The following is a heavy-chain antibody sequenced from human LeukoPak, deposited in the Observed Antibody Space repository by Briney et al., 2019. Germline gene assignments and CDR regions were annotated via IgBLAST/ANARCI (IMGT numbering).Heavy chain of an antibody. CDR3: ASYYGDYGY. J-gene: IGHJ4*02. D-gene: IGHD3-22*01. CDR1: GFTFSSYW. Sequence: GGSLRLSCAASGFTFSSYWMHWVRQAPGKGLVWVSRINTDGSSTSYADSVKGRFTISRDNAKNTPYLQMNSLRAEDTAVYYCASYYGDYGYWGQGTLVTVSS. V-gene: IGHV3-74*01. CDR2: INTDGSST.